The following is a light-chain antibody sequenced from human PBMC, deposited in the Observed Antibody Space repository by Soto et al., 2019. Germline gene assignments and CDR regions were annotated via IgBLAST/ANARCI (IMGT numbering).Light chain of an antibody. CDR3: HSYASSLGGDV. CDR2: ENN. J-gene: IGLJ1*01. CDR1: SSNIGAGYE. Sequence: QSVLTQPPSVSEAPGQRVTISCTGSSSNIGAGYEAHWYQQVPGTAPKLLIYENNNRPSGVPDRFSGSKSGTSASLAITGLQAEVGGEYYCHSYASSLGGDVFGTGTRLTAL. V-gene: IGLV1-40*01.